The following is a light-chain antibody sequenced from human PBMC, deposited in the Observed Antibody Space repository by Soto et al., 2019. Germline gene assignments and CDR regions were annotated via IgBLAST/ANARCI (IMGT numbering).Light chain of an antibody. CDR3: KQYMTNSRV. Sequence: DIQMPQSTSTLSASVGYIVTIPCRASQIIDNWLAWYRQKPGKAPKLLIYKAPTLESGFPSRFSGSGSGTDFTLNISSLQPDDFATYYCKQYMTNSRVFCQGTNVDIK. J-gene: IGKJ1*01. CDR2: KAP. V-gene: IGKV1-5*03. CDR1: QIIDNW.